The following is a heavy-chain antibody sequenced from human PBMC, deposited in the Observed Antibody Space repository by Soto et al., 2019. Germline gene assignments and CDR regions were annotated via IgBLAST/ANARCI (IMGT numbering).Heavy chain of an antibody. CDR3: AKVPPPEYYDFWSGYSGSEPRTTDWYFDL. CDR2: ISGSGGST. V-gene: IGHV3-23*01. Sequence: EVQLLESGGGLVQPGGSLRLSCAASGFTFSSYAMSWVRQAPGKGLEWVSAISGSGGSTYYADSVKGRFTISRDNSKNTLYLQMNSLRAEDTAVYYCAKVPPPEYYDFWSGYSGSEPRTTDWYFDLWGRGTLVTVSS. J-gene: IGHJ2*01. CDR1: GFTFSSYA. D-gene: IGHD3-3*01.